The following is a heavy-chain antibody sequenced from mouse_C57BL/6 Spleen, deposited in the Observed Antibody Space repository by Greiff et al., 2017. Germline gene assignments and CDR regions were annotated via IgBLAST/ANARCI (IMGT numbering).Heavy chain of an antibody. CDR2: INPNNGGT. V-gene: IGHV1-18*01. J-gene: IGHJ3*01. CDR3: ARDGLGGSSPWFAY. Sequence: EVKLMESGPELVKPGASVKIPCKASGYTFTDYNMDWVKQSHGKSLEWIGDINPNNGGTIYNQKFKGKATLTVDKSSSTAYMELRSLTSEDTAVYYCARDGLGGSSPWFAYWGQGTLVTVSA. D-gene: IGHD1-1*01. CDR1: GYTFTDYN.